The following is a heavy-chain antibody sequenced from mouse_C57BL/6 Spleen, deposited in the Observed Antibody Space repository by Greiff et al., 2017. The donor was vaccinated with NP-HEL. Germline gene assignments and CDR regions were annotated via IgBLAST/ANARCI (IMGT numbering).Heavy chain of an antibody. V-gene: IGHV1-77*01. D-gene: IGHD1-1*01. Sequence: QVQLKESGAELVKPGASVKMSCKASGYTFTDYCINWVKQRPGQGLEWIGKISPGSGSTYYNEKFKGKATLTADKSSSTAYMQLSSLTSEDSAYYCSARQGSFTVYPWDYWGQGTSVTVSS. CDR2: ISPGSGST. J-gene: IGHJ4*01. CDR3: ARQGSFTVYPWDY. CDR1: GYTFTDYC.